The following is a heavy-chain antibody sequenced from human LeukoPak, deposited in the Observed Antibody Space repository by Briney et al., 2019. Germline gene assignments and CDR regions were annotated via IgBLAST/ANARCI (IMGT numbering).Heavy chain of an antibody. J-gene: IGHJ4*02. D-gene: IGHD6-13*01. CDR1: GDSINNYY. V-gene: IGHV4-59*01. CDR3: ARGGIAEDFDY. CDR2: IYYIGSA. Sequence: PSETLSLTCTVSGDSINNYYWSWIRQPPGKGLEWIGNIYYIGSANYNPSLKSRVTISVDASKSQFSLKLSSVTAADTAVYYCARGGIAEDFDYWGQGTLVTVSS.